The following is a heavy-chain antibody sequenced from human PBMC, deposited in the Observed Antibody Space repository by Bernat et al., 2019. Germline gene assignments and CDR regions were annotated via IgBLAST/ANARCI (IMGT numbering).Heavy chain of an antibody. CDR3: ARDFPTGYSGYDYYYYGMDV. D-gene: IGHD5-12*01. J-gene: IGHJ6*02. CDR2: ISSSSSTI. V-gene: IGHV3-48*01. Sequence: EVQLVESRGGLVQPGGSLRLSCAASGFTFSSYSMNWVRQAPGKGLEGVSYISSSSSTIYYAGSVKGRFTISRDNAKNSLYLQMNSLRAEETAVYYCARDFPTGYSGYDYYYYGMDVWGQGTTVTVSS. CDR1: GFTFSSYS.